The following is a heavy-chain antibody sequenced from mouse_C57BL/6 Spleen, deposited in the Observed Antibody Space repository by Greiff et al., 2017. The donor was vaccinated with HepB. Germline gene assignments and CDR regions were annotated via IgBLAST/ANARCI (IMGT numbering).Heavy chain of an antibody. D-gene: IGHD2-5*01. V-gene: IGHV2-5*01. CDR2: IWRGGST. CDR3: AKNTYYSNPYYAMDY. J-gene: IGHJ4*01. Sequence: VQLQQSGPGLVQPSQSLSITCTVSGFSLTSYGVHWVRQSPGKGLEWLGVIWRGGSTDYNAAFMSRLSITKDNSKSQVFFKMNSLQADDTAIYYCAKNTYYSNPYYAMDYWGQGTSVTVSS. CDR1: GFSLTSYG.